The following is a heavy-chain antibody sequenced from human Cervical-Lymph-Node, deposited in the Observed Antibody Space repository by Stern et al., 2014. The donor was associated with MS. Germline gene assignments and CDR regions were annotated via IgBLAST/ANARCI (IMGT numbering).Heavy chain of an antibody. CDR3: ARVSWSKIDF. J-gene: IGHJ4*02. CDR1: GFSLSTSGMR. V-gene: IGHV2-70*04. Sequence: ESGPALVKPTQTLTLTCTFSGFSLSTSGMRVSWIRQPPGKALEWLARIEWNDEKFYSTSLKTRLTISKDTSKNQVVLTMTNMDLLDTATYYCARVSWSKIDFWGQGTLVTVSS. CDR2: IEWNDEK. D-gene: IGHD3-3*01.